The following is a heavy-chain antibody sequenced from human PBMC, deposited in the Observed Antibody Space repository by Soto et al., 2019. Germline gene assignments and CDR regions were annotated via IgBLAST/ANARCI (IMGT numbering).Heavy chain of an antibody. J-gene: IGHJ6*02. V-gene: IGHV3-15*07. CDR3: TLLLDFWSGYPDLLDV. D-gene: IGHD3-3*01. CDR1: GFTFSNAW. CDR2: IKSKTDGGTT. Sequence: GGSLRLSCAASGFTFSNAWMNWVRQAPGKGLEWVGRIKSKTDGGTTDYAAPVKGRFTISRDDSKNTLYLQMNSLKTEDTAVYYCTLLLDFWSGYPDLLDVWGQGTTVTVSS.